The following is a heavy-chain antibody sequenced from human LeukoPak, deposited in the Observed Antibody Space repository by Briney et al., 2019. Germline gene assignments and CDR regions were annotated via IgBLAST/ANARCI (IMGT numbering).Heavy chain of an antibody. CDR3: ARRLGWARY. CDR2: IYHSGST. Sequence: PSETLSLTCAVSGGSLRSGGYSWSWIRRPPVKGLEWIGYIYHSGSTYYNPSLKSRVTISVDRSKNQFSLKLSSVTAADTAVYYCARRLGWARYWGQGTLVTVSS. J-gene: IGHJ4*02. D-gene: IGHD1-26*01. CDR1: GGSLRSGGYS. V-gene: IGHV4-30-2*01.